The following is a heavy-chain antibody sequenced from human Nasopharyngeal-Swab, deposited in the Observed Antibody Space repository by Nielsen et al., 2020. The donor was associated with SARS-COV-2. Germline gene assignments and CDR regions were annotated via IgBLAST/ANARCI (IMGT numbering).Heavy chain of an antibody. CDR2: INPNSGGT. D-gene: IGHD2-15*01. V-gene: IGHV1-2*06. J-gene: IGHJ4*02. CDR3: ARDQRGPLGSDY. Sequence: CVRQAPGQGLEWMGRINPNSGGTNYAQRFQGRVTMTRDTSISTAYMELSRLRSDDTAVYYCARDQRGPLGSDYWGQGTLVTVSS.